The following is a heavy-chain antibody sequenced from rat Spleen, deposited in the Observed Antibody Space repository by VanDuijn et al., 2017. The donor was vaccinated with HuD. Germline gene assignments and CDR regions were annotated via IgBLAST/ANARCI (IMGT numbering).Heavy chain of an antibody. J-gene: IGHJ2*01. CDR1: GFTFSNFP. V-gene: IGHV5-46*01. D-gene: IGHD1-11*01. CDR3: AKDLDYGPDY. CDR2: ISTSGAGT. Sequence: EVQLVESDGGLVQPGRSLKLSCAASGFTFSNFPMAWVRKAPTRGLEWVASISTSGAGTFYRDSVKGRFTISRDNAENTVYLQMNSLRSEDTATYYCAKDLDYGPDYWGQGVMVTVSS.